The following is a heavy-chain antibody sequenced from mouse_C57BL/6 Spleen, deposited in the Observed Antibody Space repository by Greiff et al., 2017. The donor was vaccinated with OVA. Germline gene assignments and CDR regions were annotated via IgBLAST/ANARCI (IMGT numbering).Heavy chain of an antibody. CDR3: AREGDYSKEFAY. Sequence: EVQVVESGGGLVKPGGSLKLSCAASGFTFSSYAMSWVRQTPEKRLEWVATISDGGSYTYYPDNVKGRFTISRDNAKNNLYLQMSHLKSEDTAMYYCAREGDYSKEFAYWGQGTLVTVSA. V-gene: IGHV5-4*01. D-gene: IGHD2-5*01. CDR1: GFTFSSYA. J-gene: IGHJ3*01. CDR2: ISDGGSYT.